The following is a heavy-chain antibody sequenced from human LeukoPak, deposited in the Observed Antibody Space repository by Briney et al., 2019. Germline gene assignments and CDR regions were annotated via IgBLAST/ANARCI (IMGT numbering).Heavy chain of an antibody. J-gene: IGHJ4*02. CDR2: INHSGST. CDR1: GGSFSGYY. V-gene: IGHV4-34*01. CDR3: ARGRPRISGYSYGNRFDY. Sequence: KASETLSLTCAVYGGSFSGYYWSWIRQPPGKGLEWIGEINHSGSTNYNPSLKSRVTISVDTSKNQFSLKLSSVTAADTAVYYCARGRPRISGYSYGNRFDYWGQGTLVTVSS. D-gene: IGHD5-18*01.